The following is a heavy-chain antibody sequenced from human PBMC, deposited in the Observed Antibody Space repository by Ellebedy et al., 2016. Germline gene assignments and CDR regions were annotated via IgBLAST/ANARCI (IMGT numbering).Heavy chain of an antibody. V-gene: IGHV3-21*06. J-gene: IGHJ4*02. Sequence: GGSLRLXXAASGFTFNIAGMTWVRQAPGKGLEWVGTIVFSGAATYYADSVKGRFIISRDNIKSSLFQQMNSLRVEDTGVYYCARDGSEWSRDYWGQGSLVTVSS. CDR3: ARDGSEWSRDY. CDR2: IVFSGAAT. D-gene: IGHD3-3*01. CDR1: GFTFNIAG.